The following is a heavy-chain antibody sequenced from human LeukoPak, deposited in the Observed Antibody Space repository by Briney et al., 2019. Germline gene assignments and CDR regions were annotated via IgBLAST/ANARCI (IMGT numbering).Heavy chain of an antibody. J-gene: IGHJ4*02. V-gene: IGHV3-30*02. Sequence: PGGSLRLSCAASGFTLSLYGMHWVRQAPGKGLQWVASTRYDESNEYYADSVKGRFTISRDNSRNTLQLQMNSLRPEDTAVYYCAKVKGRYGDYGFDQWGQGTLVTVSS. CDR1: GFTLSLYG. D-gene: IGHD4-17*01. CDR2: TRYDESNE. CDR3: AKVKGRYGDYGFDQ.